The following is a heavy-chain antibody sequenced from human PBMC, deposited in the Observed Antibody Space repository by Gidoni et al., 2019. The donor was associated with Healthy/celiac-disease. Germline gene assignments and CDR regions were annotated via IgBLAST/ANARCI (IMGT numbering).Heavy chain of an antibody. J-gene: IGHJ6*02. D-gene: IGHD5-18*01. CDR3: AKDRHTATDYYYYGMDV. V-gene: IGHV3-43*01. CDR1: GSPFDDST. CDR2: ISWDGVST. Sequence: EVQLVESGGVVVQPGGPLRLSCAASGSPFDDSTLHWVRQAPGKGLEWVSLISWDGVSTYYADSVKGRFTISRDNSKNSLYLQMNSLRTEDTALYYCAKDRHTATDYYYYGMDVWGQGTTVTVSS.